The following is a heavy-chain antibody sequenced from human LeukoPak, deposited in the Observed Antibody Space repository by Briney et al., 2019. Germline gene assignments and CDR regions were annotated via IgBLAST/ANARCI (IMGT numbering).Heavy chain of an antibody. CDR2: IVVDSGNT. J-gene: IGHJ6*02. V-gene: IGHV1-58*01. CDR1: GFTFTSSA. Sequence: SVKVSCKASGFTFTSSAVQWVRQARGQRLEWIGWIVVDSGNTNYAQRFQERVSITRDRTTSTAYMELSSLRSEDTAVYYCAAGPRQDYYFYGMDVWGQGPRSPSP. CDR3: AAGPRQDYYFYGMDV.